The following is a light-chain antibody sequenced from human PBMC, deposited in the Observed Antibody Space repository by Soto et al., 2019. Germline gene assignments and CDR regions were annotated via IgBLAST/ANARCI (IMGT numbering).Light chain of an antibody. CDR3: SSYTGSTTLHYV. V-gene: IGLV2-14*01. CDR2: DVS. CDR1: SSDVGGYNY. J-gene: IGLJ1*01. Sequence: QSVLTQHASVSGSPGQSITISCTGTSSDVGGYNYVSWYQQHPGKAPKLLIYDVSNRPSGASNRFSGSKSGNTASLTISGLQAEDEADYYCSSYTGSTTLHYVFGTGTKVTVL.